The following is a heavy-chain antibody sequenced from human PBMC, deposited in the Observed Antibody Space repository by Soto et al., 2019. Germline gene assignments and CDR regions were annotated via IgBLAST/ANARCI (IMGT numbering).Heavy chain of an antibody. Sequence: GGSLRLSCAASGFTFSSYWMHWVRQAPGKGLVWVSRINSDGSSTSYADSVKGRFTISRDNAKNTLYLQMNSLRAEDTAVYYCARDPGAMGPYYYYYYGMDVWGQGTTVTVSS. D-gene: IGHD5-18*01. CDR3: ARDPGAMGPYYYYYYGMDV. CDR2: INSDGSST. J-gene: IGHJ6*02. CDR1: GFTFSSYW. V-gene: IGHV3-74*01.